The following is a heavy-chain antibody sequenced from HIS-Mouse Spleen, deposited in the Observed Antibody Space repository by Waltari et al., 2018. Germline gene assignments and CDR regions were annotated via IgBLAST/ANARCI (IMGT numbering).Heavy chain of an antibody. CDR3: AREIPYSSSWYDWYFDL. D-gene: IGHD6-13*01. CDR1: GGSLRSSSYY. J-gene: IGHJ2*01. CDR2: IYYSGSN. Sequence: QLQLQESGPGLVKPSETLSLTCTVSGGSLRSSSYYWGWIRQPPGKGLAWIGSIYYSGSNYYNPYRKSRGTISVDTSKNQFSLKLSSVTAADTAVYYCAREIPYSSSWYDWYFDLWGRGTLVTVSS. V-gene: IGHV4-39*07.